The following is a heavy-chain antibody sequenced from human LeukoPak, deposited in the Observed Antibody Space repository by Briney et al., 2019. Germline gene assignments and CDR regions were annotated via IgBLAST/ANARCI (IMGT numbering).Heavy chain of an antibody. V-gene: IGHV4-34*01. CDR3: ARKVRRSGYDSAFFY. J-gene: IGHJ4*02. Sequence: PSETLSLTCAVYGGSFSGYYWSWIRQPPGKGLEWIGEINHSGSTNYNPSLKSRVTISVDTSKNQFSLKLSSVTAADTAVYYCARKVRRSGYDSAFFYWGQGTLVTVSS. CDR1: GGSFSGYY. D-gene: IGHD5-12*01. CDR2: INHSGST.